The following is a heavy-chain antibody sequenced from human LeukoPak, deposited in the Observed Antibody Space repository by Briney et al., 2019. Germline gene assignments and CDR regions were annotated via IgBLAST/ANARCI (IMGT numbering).Heavy chain of an antibody. CDR1: GFTFSSYG. CDR3: ARDVPLRSSTSCYPDY. D-gene: IGHD2-2*01. V-gene: IGHV3-33*01. CDR2: IWYDGSNK. J-gene: IGHJ4*02. Sequence: PGRSLRLSCAASGFTFSSYGMHWVRQAPGKGLEWVAVIWYDGSNKYYADSVKGRFTISRDNSKNTLYLQMNSLRAGDTAVYYCARDVPLRSSTSCYPDYWGQGTLVTVSS.